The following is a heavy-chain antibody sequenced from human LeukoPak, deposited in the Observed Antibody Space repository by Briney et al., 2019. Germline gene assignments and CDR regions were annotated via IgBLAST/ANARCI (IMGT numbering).Heavy chain of an antibody. CDR2: ITGSGGRT. J-gene: IGHJ4*02. V-gene: IGHV3-23*01. Sequence: GGSLRLSCPASGFTFSSYAMSWVRQAPAKGLEWGSTITGSGGRTYYADSVKGRFTISRDNSRNTLYLQMNRLRAEDTAVYYCAKRLTCVYGSGSYYQHFDYWGQGTLVTASS. D-gene: IGHD3-10*01. CDR1: GFTFSSYA. CDR3: AKRLTCVYGSGSYYQHFDY.